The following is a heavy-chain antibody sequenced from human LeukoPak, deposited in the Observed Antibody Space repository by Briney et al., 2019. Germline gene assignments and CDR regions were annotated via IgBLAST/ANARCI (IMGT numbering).Heavy chain of an antibody. CDR3: VKDSNSGHYFTDVFDV. CDR2: ILWNSGSE. V-gene: IGHV3-9*01. CDR1: GFTFGDYA. Sequence: GGSLRLSCTASGFTFGDYAMHWVRQAPGKGLEWVAGILWNSGSEAYADSVKGRFSISRDNAKNSLHLEMNSLRVDDTALYYCVKDSNSGHYFTDVFDVWGQGTMVTVSS. D-gene: IGHD3-3*01. J-gene: IGHJ3*01.